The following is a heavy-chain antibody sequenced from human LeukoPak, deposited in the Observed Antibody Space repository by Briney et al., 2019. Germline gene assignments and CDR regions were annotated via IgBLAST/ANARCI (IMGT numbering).Heavy chain of an antibody. CDR1: GFXFSSYA. Sequence: PGGSLRLTCAASGFXFSSYAMSWVRQAPGKGLEWVSVIYSGGSTYYADSVKGRFTISRDNSKNTLYLQMNSLRAEDTAVYYCARNIAYDSSGYYSPHFDYWGQGTLVTVSS. CDR2: IYSGGST. D-gene: IGHD3-22*01. J-gene: IGHJ4*02. V-gene: IGHV3-53*01. CDR3: ARNIAYDSSGYYSPHFDY.